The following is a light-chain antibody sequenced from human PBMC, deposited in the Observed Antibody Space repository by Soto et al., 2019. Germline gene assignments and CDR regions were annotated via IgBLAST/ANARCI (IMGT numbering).Light chain of an antibody. V-gene: IGKV3-11*01. CDR1: QSVSNY. J-gene: IGKJ1*01. CDR3: QQRSNWLLT. CDR2: DAS. Sequence: EIVLTQSPATLSLSPGERATLSCRASQSVSNYLAWYQQKPGQAPRLLIYDASNRATGIPARFSGSGSGTDFTLTTSSLEPEDFAVYYCQQRSNWLLTFGQGTKVEIK.